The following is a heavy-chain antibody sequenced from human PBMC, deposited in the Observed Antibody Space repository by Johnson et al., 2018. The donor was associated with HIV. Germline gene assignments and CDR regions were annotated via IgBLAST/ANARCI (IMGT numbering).Heavy chain of an antibody. J-gene: IGHJ3*02. Sequence: QVQLVESGGGVVQPGGSLRLSCAASGFTFSNAWMSWVRQAPGKGLEWVAVISYDGSNKYYADSVTGQLTTARDNSKNTLYLQMNSLRAEDTAVYYWASWGVGSSWNHDAFDIWGQGTMVTVSS. V-gene: IGHV3-30-3*01. CDR1: GFTFSNAW. CDR3: ASWGVGSSWNHDAFDI. CDR2: ISYDGSNK. D-gene: IGHD6-13*01.